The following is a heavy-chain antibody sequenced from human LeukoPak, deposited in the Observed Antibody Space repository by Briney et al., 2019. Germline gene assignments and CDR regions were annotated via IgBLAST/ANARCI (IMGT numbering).Heavy chain of an antibody. V-gene: IGHV3-7*01. CDR1: GLTFSIHW. CDR2: INQDGSDK. CDR3: VGGDY. Sequence: QLGGSLRLSCAASGLTFSIHWMNWVRQAPGKGLECVANINQDGSDKYYVDSVKGRFTISRDNTKNSLYLQMNSLRAEDTAVYYCVGGDYWGQGTLVTVSS. J-gene: IGHJ4*02.